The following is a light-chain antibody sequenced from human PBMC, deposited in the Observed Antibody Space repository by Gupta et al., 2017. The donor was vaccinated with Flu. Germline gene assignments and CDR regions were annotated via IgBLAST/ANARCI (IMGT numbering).Light chain of an antibody. Sequence: EIVFTQSPATLSLSPVERATLSCRDSQSVSSYLEWYQQKPGQAPRLIIYDASNRATGNPVRFSGSGYRKDFTLTSSRRENEDFAVYYGQQRSNLWTFGQGTKVEIK. CDR3: QQRSNLWT. J-gene: IGKJ1*01. V-gene: IGKV3-11*01. CDR1: QSVSSY. CDR2: DAS.